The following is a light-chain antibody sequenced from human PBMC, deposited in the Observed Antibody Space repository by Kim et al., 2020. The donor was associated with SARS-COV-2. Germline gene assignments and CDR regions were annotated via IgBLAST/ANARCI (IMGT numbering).Light chain of an antibody. CDR1: QSISDNY. CDR3: QQYGNSPT. Sequence: EIVLTQSPGTLSLSPGERATLSCRASQSISDNYLAWYQQKPGQAPRLLIFGASSRVTGIPDRFSGSGSGTDFTLTISRLGPEDFALYYCQQYGNSPTFGQGTKVEIK. J-gene: IGKJ2*01. CDR2: GAS. V-gene: IGKV3-20*01.